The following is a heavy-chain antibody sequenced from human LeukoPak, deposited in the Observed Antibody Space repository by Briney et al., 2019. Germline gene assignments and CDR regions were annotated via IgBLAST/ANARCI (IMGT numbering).Heavy chain of an antibody. D-gene: IGHD4-17*01. Sequence: GESLKTSFKGSGHSFTSYWIGWVRQMPGKGLGWVGIIYPGDSDTRYSPSFQGQVTISADKSISTAYLQWSSLKASDTAMYYCARHPYGVNWFDPWGQGTLVTVSS. CDR3: ARHPYGVNWFDP. CDR1: GHSFTSYW. CDR2: IYPGDSDT. J-gene: IGHJ5*02. V-gene: IGHV5-51*01.